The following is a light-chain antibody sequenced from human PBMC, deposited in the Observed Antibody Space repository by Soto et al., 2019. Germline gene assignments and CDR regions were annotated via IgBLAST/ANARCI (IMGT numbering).Light chain of an antibody. J-gene: IGLJ2*01. CDR3: SSYSEGNTLVV. Sequence: QSALTQPASVSGSPGQSLTISCTGTSSDIGNYNYVSWYQQHPGNAPKLIIFDVSNRPSGLSNRFSGSKSGNTASLTISGLQAEDEADYYCSSYSEGNTLVVFGGGTKLTVL. V-gene: IGLV2-14*03. CDR2: DVS. CDR1: SSDIGNYNY.